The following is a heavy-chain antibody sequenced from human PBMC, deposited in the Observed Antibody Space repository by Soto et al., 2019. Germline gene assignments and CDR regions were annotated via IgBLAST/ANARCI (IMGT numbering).Heavy chain of an antibody. CDR2: INHSGST. CDR3: ARAGDCSSTSCYRLDY. Sequence: SETLSLTCTVSGGSISGYYWSWIRQPPGKGLEWIGEINHSGSTNYNPSLKSRVTISVDTSKNQFSLKLSSVTAADTAVYYCARAGDCSSTSCYRLDYWGQGTLVTVSS. J-gene: IGHJ4*02. V-gene: IGHV4-34*01. D-gene: IGHD2-2*01. CDR1: GGSISGYY.